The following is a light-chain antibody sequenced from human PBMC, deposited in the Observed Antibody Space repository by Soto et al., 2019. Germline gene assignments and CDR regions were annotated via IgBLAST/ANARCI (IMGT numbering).Light chain of an antibody. CDR3: SSYTSSSTYV. CDR2: DVS. V-gene: IGLV2-14*01. Sequence: QSVLTRPASVSGSPGQSITISCTGTSSDAGGYNYVSWYQQHPGKAPKLMIYDVSNRPSGVSNRFSGSKSGNTASLTISGLQAEDEADYYCSSYTSSSTYVFGTGTKVTVL. J-gene: IGLJ1*01. CDR1: SSDAGGYNY.